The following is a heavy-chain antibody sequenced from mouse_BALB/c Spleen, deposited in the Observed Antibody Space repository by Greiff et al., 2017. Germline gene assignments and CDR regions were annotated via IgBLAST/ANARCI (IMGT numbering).Heavy chain of an antibody. V-gene: IGHV1-69*01. J-gene: IGHJ2*01. CDR1: GYTFTDYW. CDR2: IDTSDSYT. CDR3: AREDYVDY. Sequence: QVQLKQSGAELVMPGASVKMSCKASGYTFTDYWMHWVKQRPGQGLEWIGAIDTSDSYTSYNQKFKGKATLTVDESSSTAYMQLSSLTSEDSAVYYCAREDYVDYWGQGTTLTVSS.